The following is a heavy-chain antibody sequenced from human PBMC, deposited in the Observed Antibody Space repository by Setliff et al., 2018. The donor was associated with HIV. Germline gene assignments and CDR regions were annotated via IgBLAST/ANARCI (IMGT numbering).Heavy chain of an antibody. CDR1: GGSISSHY. J-gene: IGHJ4*02. CDR2: LRYSGNT. D-gene: IGHD6-13*01. CDR3: GRDEHGFNSNWYGVD. Sequence: SETLSLTCTVSGGSISSHYWSWIRQPPGKGLEWIGSLRYSGNTYYNSSLKSRVTISLDTSKNQFSLKLSSVTVADTALYYCGRDEHGFNSNWYGVDWGQGTLVTVSS. V-gene: IGHV4-59*11.